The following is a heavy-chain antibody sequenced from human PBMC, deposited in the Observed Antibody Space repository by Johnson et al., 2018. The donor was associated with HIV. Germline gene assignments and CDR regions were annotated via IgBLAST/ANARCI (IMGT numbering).Heavy chain of an antibody. D-gene: IGHD5-18*01. CDR3: AKEVPVYSYGYYDAFAI. Sequence: QVQLVESGGGVVQPGGSLRLSCAASGITFSSYGMHWVRQAPGRGLEWVAFIRYDGSNKYYADSVKGRFTISRDNSKNTLDLQMNSLRAEDTAVYYCAKEVPVYSYGYYDAFAIWGQGTMVTVSS. V-gene: IGHV3-30*02. CDR2: IRYDGSNK. CDR1: GITFSSYG. J-gene: IGHJ3*02.